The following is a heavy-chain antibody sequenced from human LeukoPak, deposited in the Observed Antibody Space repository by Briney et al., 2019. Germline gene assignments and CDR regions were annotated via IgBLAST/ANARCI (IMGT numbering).Heavy chain of an antibody. Sequence: ASVQVSCKASGYTFTSYGISWVRQAPGQGLEWMGWISAYNGNTNYAQKLQGRVTMTTDTSTSTAYMELRSLRSDDTAVYYCAGIVVVPAAIGGYWFDPWGQGTLVTVSS. CDR3: AGIVVVPAAIGGYWFDP. CDR1: GYTFTSYG. V-gene: IGHV1-18*01. D-gene: IGHD2-2*02. J-gene: IGHJ5*02. CDR2: ISAYNGNT.